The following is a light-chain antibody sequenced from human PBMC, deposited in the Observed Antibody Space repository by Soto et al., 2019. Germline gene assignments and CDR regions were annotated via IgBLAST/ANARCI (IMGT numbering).Light chain of an antibody. CDR3: ISHSGSKNFDA. V-gene: IGLV2-8*01. CDR1: SSDVGGYNY. J-gene: IGLJ1*01. CDR2: EVF. Sequence: QSALPQPPSASGSPGQSVTISCTGTSSDVGGYNYVSWYQQHPGKAPKLMIYEVFKPPSGVPDRFSGSKSGNTASLTVSGLQAEDEAEYYCISHSGSKNFDAFGTGTK.